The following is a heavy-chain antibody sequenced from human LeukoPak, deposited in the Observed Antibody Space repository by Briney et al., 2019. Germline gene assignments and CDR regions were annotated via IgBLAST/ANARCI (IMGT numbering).Heavy chain of an antibody. CDR1: GFTFGSYW. D-gene: IGHD3-10*01. Sequence: GGSLRLSCAASGFTFGSYWMHWVRQAPGKGLVWVSRISTDGRTTSYADSVKGRFTISRDNAKNTLYLQMNRLRAEDTAVYYCARDSLVWSPYDMDVWGQGTTVTVSS. CDR3: ARDSLVWSPYDMDV. CDR2: ISTDGRTT. V-gene: IGHV3-74*01. J-gene: IGHJ6*02.